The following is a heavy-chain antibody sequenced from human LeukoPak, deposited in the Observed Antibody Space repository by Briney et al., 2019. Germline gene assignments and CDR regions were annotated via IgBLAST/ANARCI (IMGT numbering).Heavy chain of an antibody. CDR3: ARTRTYLDY. D-gene: IGHD1-7*01. Sequence: KASETLSLTCIVSGASISGYYWSWIRQPPGRGLEWIGYISDTGTSIYNPSLKSRLSMLVDTSKNHFYLNLTSVTAADTAIYYCARTRTYLDYWGQGALVTVSS. CDR1: GASISGYY. J-gene: IGHJ4*02. V-gene: IGHV4-59*01. CDR2: ISDTGTS.